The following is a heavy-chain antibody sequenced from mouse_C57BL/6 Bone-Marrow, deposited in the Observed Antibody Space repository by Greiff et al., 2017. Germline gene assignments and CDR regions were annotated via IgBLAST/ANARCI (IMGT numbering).Heavy chain of an antibody. V-gene: IGHV1-77*01. J-gene: IGHJ1*03. CDR3: VRAGKGRRDVGRWYFDV. CDR1: GYTFTDYY. Sequence: VQGVESGAELVKPGASVKISCTASGYTFTDYYINWVKQRPGQGLEWIGKIGPGSGSTYYNAKFKGKATLTADKSSSTAYMQLSSLTSEDTAVYIVVRAGKGRRDVGRWYFDVWGTGTTVTVSS. D-gene: IGHD1-1*02. CDR2: IGPGSGST.